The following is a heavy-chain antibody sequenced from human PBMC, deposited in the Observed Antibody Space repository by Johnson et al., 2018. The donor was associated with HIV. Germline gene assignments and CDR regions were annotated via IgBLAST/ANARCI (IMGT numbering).Heavy chain of an antibody. J-gene: IGHJ3*02. Sequence: QMQLVESGGGLVQPGGSLRLSCAASGFTFSSYAMHWVRQAPGKGLEWVAVISYDGSNKYYADSVKGRFTISRDNSKHTLYLQMNSLRAEDTAVYYCAKGGSLTQDAPFDIWGQGTMVTVSS. D-gene: IGHD1-14*01. CDR2: ISYDGSNK. V-gene: IGHV3-30*04. CDR3: AKGGSLTQDAPFDI. CDR1: GFTFSSYA.